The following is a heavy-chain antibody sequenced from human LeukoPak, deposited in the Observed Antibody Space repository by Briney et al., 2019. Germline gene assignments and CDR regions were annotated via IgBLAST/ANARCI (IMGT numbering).Heavy chain of an antibody. CDR3: ARNGEYCSSTSCGDY. V-gene: IGHV3-30*02. CDR2: IRYVGSDK. J-gene: IGHJ4*02. Sequence: GGSLRLSCAASGFTFSSYWMSWVRQAPGKGLEWVAFIRYVGSDKYYADSVKGRFTISRDNSKNTLYLQMNSLRAEDTAVYYCARNGEYCSSTSCGDYWGQGTLVTVSS. D-gene: IGHD2-2*01. CDR1: GFTFSSYW.